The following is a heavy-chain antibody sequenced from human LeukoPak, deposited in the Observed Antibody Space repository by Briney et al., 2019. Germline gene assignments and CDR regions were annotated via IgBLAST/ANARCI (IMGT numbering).Heavy chain of an antibody. V-gene: IGHV3-7*01. D-gene: IGHD6-19*01. CDR2: IKQDGSEK. J-gene: IGHJ3*02. CDR1: GFNITNNY. CDR3: ARDGAVAATDAFDI. Sequence: GGSLRLSCAASGFNITNNYMSWVRQAPGKGLEWVANIKQDGSEKYYVDSVKGRFTISRDNAKNSLYLQMNSLRAEDTAVYYCARDGAVAATDAFDIWGQGTMVTVSS.